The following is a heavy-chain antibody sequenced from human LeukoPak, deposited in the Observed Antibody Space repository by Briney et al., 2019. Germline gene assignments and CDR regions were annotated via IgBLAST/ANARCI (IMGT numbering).Heavy chain of an antibody. J-gene: IGHJ6*03. V-gene: IGHV3-7*01. Sequence: GGSLRLSRAASGFTFSSYWMSWVRQAPGKGLEWVANIKQDGSEKYYVDSVKGRFTISRDNAKNSLYLQMNSLRAKDTAVYYCARRGNYDDIGDYYMDVWGKGTTVTVSS. CDR1: GFTFSSYW. CDR3: ARRGNYDDIGDYYMDV. CDR2: IKQDGSEK. D-gene: IGHD3-22*01.